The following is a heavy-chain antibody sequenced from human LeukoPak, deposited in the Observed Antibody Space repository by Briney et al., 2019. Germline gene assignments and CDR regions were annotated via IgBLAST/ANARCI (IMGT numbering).Heavy chain of an antibody. CDR1: GFTFSSYG. CDR2: ISGSGGST. CDR3: AKDLGPLWFGELRGTWDY. D-gene: IGHD3-10*01. Sequence: PGGSLRLSCAASGFTFSSYGMSWVRQAPGKGLEWVSAISGSGGSTYYADSVKGRFTISRDNSKNTLYLQMNSLRAEDTAVYYCAKDLGPLWFGELRGTWDYWGQGTLVTVSS. V-gene: IGHV3-23*01. J-gene: IGHJ4*02.